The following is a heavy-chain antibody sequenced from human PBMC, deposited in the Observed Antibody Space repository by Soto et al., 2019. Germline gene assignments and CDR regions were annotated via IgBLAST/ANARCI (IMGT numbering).Heavy chain of an antibody. J-gene: IGHJ4*02. D-gene: IGHD3-10*01. CDR3: ARGRASGSYYLLDY. Sequence: ASVKVSCKASGNTFTSYDINWVRQATGHGLEWMGWINPNSGNIGYAQKFQGRVTMTRDTAVRTAYMEVSRLRSDDTAVYYCARGRASGSYYLLDYWGQGTLVTVSS. CDR2: INPNSGNI. V-gene: IGHV1-8*01. CDR1: GNTFTSYD.